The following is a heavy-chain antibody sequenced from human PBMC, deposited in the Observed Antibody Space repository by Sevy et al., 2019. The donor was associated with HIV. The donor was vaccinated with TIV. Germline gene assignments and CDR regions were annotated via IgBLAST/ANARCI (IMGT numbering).Heavy chain of an antibody. CDR3: ARVWSGYSSGWYMSHSDY. CDR2: ISYSRST. D-gene: IGHD6-19*01. CDR1: GGSIGSGGYY. J-gene: IGHJ4*02. V-gene: IGHV4-31*11. Sequence: SETLSLTCAVSGGSIGSGGYYWSWIRQHPGKGLEWIGYISYSRSTYYNPSLKSRVTISADTSKNQFSLKLSSVTAADTAVYYCARVWSGYSSGWYMSHSDYWGQGTLVTVSS.